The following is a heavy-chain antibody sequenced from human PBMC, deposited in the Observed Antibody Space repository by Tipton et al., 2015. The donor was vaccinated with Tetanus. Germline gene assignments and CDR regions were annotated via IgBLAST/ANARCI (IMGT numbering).Heavy chain of an antibody. CDR3: ARHFYGYWFDP. CDR2: IYFKGDT. J-gene: IGHJ5*02. CDR1: GDSINSDKYF. Sequence: TLSLTCSISGDSINSDKYFWAWIRQPPGKGLEWIASIYFKGDTYYRPSLKSRLTIDVDTSQNLFSLKLTSVTAADTAIYYCARHFYGYWFDPWGQGALVTVSS. V-gene: IGHV4-39*02. D-gene: IGHD2/OR15-2a*01.